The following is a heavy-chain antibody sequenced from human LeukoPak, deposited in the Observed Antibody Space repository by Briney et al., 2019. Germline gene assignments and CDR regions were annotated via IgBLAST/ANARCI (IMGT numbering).Heavy chain of an antibody. CDR2: IYYSGST. CDR3: ARVTFDSSGYPPTNWFDP. CDR1: GGAISSYY. V-gene: IGHV4-59*01. D-gene: IGHD3-22*01. Sequence: PSETLSLTCTVSGGAISSYYWSWIRQPPGKGLEWIGYIYYSGSTNYNPSLKSRVTISVDTSKNQFSLKLSSVTAADTAVYYCARVTFDSSGYPPTNWFDPWGQGTLVTVSS. J-gene: IGHJ5*02.